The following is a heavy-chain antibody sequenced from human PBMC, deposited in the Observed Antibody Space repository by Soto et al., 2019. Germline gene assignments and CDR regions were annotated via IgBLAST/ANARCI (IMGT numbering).Heavy chain of an antibody. CDR3: ARDRDDFWSGYPSNGFDP. CDR1: GYTFTSYP. D-gene: IGHD3-3*01. J-gene: IGHJ5*02. Sequence: GASVKVSCKASGYTFTSYPTHWVRQAPGQRLEWMGWIDAGNGNTKYSQKFRGRVTFTTDTSASTAYMDLSSLRSEDTAVYYCARDRDDFWSGYPSNGFDPWGQGTLVTVSS. CDR2: IDAGNGNT. V-gene: IGHV1-3*01.